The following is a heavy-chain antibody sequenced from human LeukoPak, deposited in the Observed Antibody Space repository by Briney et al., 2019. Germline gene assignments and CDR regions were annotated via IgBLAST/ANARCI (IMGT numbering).Heavy chain of an antibody. Sequence: SQTLSLTCTVSGGSISSGDYYWSWIRQPPGKGLEWIGYIYYSGSTNYNPSLKSRVTISVDTSKNQFSLKLSSVTAADTAVYYCARDRWDYDSSGYLISRQFDPWGQGTLVTVSS. CDR3: ARDRWDYDSSGYLISRQFDP. CDR2: IYYSGST. V-gene: IGHV4-61*08. CDR1: GGSISSGDYY. D-gene: IGHD3-22*01. J-gene: IGHJ5*02.